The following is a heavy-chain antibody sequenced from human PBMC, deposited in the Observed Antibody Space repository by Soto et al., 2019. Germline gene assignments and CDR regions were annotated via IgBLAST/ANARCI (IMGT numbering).Heavy chain of an antibody. CDR1: GGSVTSDEDY. CDR3: ATESGSTYGYFDH. CDR2: ISNSGST. Sequence: PSETLSLTCTVSGGSVTSDEDYWTWIRQSPGKGLGWIGYISNSGSTGYNPSLKTRLSMSVDRSKNQFTLRLTSVTAADTAVYFCATESGSTYGYFDHWGQGTQVTVSS. J-gene: IGHJ4*02. D-gene: IGHD5-18*01. V-gene: IGHV4-30-4*01.